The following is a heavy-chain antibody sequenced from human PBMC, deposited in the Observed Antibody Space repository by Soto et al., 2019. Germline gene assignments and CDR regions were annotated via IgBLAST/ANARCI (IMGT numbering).Heavy chain of an antibody. CDR1: GGSISSYY. V-gene: IGHV4-59*01. Sequence: LSLTCTVSGGSISSYYWSWIRQPPGKGLEWIGYIYYSGSTNYNPSLKSRVTISVDTSKNQFSLKLSSVTAEDTAVYYCARDGRPSLGYCSSTSCSYNWFDPWGQGTLVTVSS. CDR2: IYYSGST. J-gene: IGHJ5*02. D-gene: IGHD2-2*01. CDR3: ARDGRPSLGYCSSTSCSYNWFDP.